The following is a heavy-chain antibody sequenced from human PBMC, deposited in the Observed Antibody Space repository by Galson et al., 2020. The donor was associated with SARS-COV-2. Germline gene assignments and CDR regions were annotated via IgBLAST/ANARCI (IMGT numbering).Heavy chain of an antibody. D-gene: IGHD4-17*01. CDR1: GGSMSSSSYY. CDR2: TLYSGNT. J-gene: IGHJ6*02. V-gene: IGHV4-39*01. Sequence: ASETLSLSCTVSGGSMSSSSYYWDWIRQPPGKGLEWIGNTLYSGNTYYNPSLKSRVTISVDTSKNQFSLKLSSVTAADTAVYYCARLAGYGDYPDYYYAVDVWGPGTTVTVSS. CDR3: ARLAGYGDYPDYYYAVDV.